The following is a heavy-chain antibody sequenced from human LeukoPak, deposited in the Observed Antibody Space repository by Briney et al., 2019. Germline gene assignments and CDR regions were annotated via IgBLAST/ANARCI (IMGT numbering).Heavy chain of an antibody. CDR2: IRTDGVTT. CDR1: GFIFSHHG. CDR3: VKDDGWVQYAN. D-gene: IGHD5-24*01. V-gene: IGHV3-23*01. Sequence: GGSLRLSCAASGFIFSHHGMNWVRQAPGKGLEWVSGIRTDGVTTYYADSAKGRFIISRDNSKNTVYLQMNSLSAEDAAVYYCVKDDGWVQYANWGQGTLVTVSS. J-gene: IGHJ4*02.